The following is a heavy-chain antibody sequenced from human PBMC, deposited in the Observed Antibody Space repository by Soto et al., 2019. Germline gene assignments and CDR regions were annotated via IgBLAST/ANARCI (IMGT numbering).Heavy chain of an antibody. CDR3: ARYAAEVTTFFEH. CDR2: ISGSSGSK. V-gene: IGHV3-11*06. J-gene: IGHJ4*02. D-gene: IGHD4-17*01. Sequence: GWSLRLSCAASGFIGNDYYMSWIRQAPGKGLEWLSNISGSSGSKKYADAGKGRFTISRENAKKSLYLEMHSLRAEDTAVYYCARYAAEVTTFFEHWGEGTLVTVSS. CDR1: GFIGNDYY.